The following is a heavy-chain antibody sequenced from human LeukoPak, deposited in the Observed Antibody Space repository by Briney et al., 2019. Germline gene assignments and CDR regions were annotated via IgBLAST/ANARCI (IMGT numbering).Heavy chain of an antibody. J-gene: IGHJ6*02. CDR3: ARVGFYDYGMDV. CDR1: GGSFGSYY. D-gene: IGHD3-16*01. Sequence: SETLSLTCTVSGGSFGSYYWSWIRQPAGKGLEWIGRIYTSGNTNYSPSLESRVTMSVDTSKNQFSLKLTSVTAADTALYYCARVGFYDYGMDVWGQGTTVTVSS. CDR2: IYTSGNT. V-gene: IGHV4-4*07.